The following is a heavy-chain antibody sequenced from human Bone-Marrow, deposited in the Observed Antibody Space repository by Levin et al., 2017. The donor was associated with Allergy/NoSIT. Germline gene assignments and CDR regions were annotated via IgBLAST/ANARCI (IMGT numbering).Heavy chain of an antibody. CDR1: GFTFSSYW. Sequence: PGGSLRLSCAASGFTFSSYWMSWVRQAPGKGLEWVANIKQDGTDRRYVDSVRGRFTISRDNAKNSLYLQMNTLRAEDTAVYFCATGGFVHWVQDYWGQGTRVTVSS. J-gene: IGHJ4*02. CDR2: IKQDGTDR. D-gene: IGHD3/OR15-3a*01. CDR3: ATGGFVHWVQDY. V-gene: IGHV3-7*01.